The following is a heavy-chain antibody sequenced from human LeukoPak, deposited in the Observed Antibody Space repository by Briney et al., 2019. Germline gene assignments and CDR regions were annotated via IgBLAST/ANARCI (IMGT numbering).Heavy chain of an antibody. CDR1: GFTFSSHG. CDR3: ARDSDYYDSSGYHHQAFDY. V-gene: IGHV3-7*01. Sequence: GGSLRLSCVASGFTFSSHGMHWVRQAPGKGLEWVANIKQDGSEKYYVDSVKGRFTISRDNAKNSLYLQMNSLRAEDTAVYYCARDSDYYDSSGYHHQAFDYWGQGTLVTVSS. D-gene: IGHD3-22*01. CDR2: IKQDGSEK. J-gene: IGHJ4*02.